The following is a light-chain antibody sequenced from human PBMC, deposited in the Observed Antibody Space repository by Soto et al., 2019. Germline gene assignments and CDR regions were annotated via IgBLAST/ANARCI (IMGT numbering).Light chain of an antibody. CDR2: GAS. J-gene: IGKJ1*01. CDR1: QSVNSN. Sequence: ETVMTQSPATLSVSPGERATLSCRASQSVNSNLAWYQQKLGQAPRVLIYGASTRATGIPARFSCSGSGTEFILTISSLQSEDFALSYCQEYTTWPWTFGQGTKVEIK. CDR3: QEYTTWPWT. V-gene: IGKV3-15*01.